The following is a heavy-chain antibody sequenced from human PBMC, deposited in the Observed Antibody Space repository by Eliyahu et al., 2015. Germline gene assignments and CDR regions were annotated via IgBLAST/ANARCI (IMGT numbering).Heavy chain of an antibody. D-gene: IGHD3-16*02. Sequence: QVQLQQWGAGLLKPSETLSLXCAVYGGSFXGYXWSWXRXPPGKGLEWIGEINHSGXTNYNPSXKSRVTISVDTSKNQFSLKLSSVTAADTAVYYCARGPRISYDYIWGSYRYKGVGPYYFDYWGQGTLVTVSS. CDR1: GGSFXGYX. V-gene: IGHV4-34*01. CDR3: ARGPRISYDYIWGSYRYKGVGPYYFDY. J-gene: IGHJ4*02. CDR2: INHSGXT.